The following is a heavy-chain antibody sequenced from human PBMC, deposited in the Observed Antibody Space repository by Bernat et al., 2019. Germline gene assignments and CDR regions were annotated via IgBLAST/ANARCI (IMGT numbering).Heavy chain of an antibody. V-gene: IGHV4-34*01. CDR3: ARTPRLWFGELVNYFDY. D-gene: IGHD3-10*01. CDR1: GFTFSSYA. J-gene: IGHJ4*02. CDR2: INHSGST. Sequence: VQLLESGGGLVQPGGSLRLSCAASGFTFSSYAMSWVRQAPGKGLEWIGEINHSGSTNYNPSLKSRVTISVDTSKNQFSLKLSSVTAADTAVYYCARTPRLWFGELVNYFDYWGQGTLVTVSS.